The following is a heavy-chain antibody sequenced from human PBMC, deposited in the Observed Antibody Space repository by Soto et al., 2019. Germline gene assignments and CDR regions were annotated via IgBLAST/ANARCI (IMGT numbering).Heavy chain of an antibody. V-gene: IGHV3-21*01. CDR2: ISSSSSYI. CDR1: GFTFSSYS. J-gene: IGHJ5*02. CDR3: ARDRLCGVVINDWFDP. Sequence: EVQLVESGGGLVKPGGSLRLSCAASGFTFSSYSMNWVRQAPGKGLEWVSSISSSSSYIYYADSVKGRFTISRDNAKNSLYLQMNSLRAEDTAVYYCARDRLCGVVINDWFDPWGQGTLVTVSS. D-gene: IGHD3-3*01.